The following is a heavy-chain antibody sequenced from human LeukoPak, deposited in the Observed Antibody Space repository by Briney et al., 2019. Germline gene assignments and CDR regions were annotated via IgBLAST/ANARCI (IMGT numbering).Heavy chain of an antibody. CDR3: ARGGNPFDY. D-gene: IGHD4-23*01. V-gene: IGHV3-11*04. CDR2: ISSGGSTI. Sequence: WGTLRLSCAASGFTFSDYYRSWIRQAPGKGLEWVSYISSGGSTIYYAYSVTGRFTISRDNAKNSLYLQMSSLRAEDTAVYYCARGGNPFDYWGQGTLVTVSS. CDR1: GFTFSDYY. J-gene: IGHJ4*02.